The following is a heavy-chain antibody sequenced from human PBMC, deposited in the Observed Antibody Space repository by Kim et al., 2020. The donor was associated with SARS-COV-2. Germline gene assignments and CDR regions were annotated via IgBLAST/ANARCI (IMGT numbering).Heavy chain of an antibody. V-gene: IGHV4-59*09. CDR2: T. D-gene: IGHD5-12*01. CDR3: ARGRWLRFDY. J-gene: IGHJ4*02. Sequence: TTHHPSLKSRVTITVDTSKNQFSRKLSSVTAADTAVYYCARGRWLRFDYWGQGTLVTVSS.